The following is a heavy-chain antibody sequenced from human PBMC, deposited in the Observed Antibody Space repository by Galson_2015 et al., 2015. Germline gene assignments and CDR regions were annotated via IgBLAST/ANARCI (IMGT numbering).Heavy chain of an antibody. V-gene: IGHV3-30-3*01. J-gene: IGHJ2*01. D-gene: IGHD3-10*01. CDR1: GFTFSSYA. CDR2: ISYDGSNK. Sequence: SLRLSCAASGFTFSSYAMHWVRQAPGKGLEWVAVISYDGSNKYYADSVKGRFTISRDNSKNTLYLQMNSLRAEDTAVYYCARDVLKDLWGRGTRVTVSS. CDR3: ARDVLKDL.